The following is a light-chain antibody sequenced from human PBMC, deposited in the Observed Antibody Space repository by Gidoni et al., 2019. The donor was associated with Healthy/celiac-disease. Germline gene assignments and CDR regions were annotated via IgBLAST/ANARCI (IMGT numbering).Light chain of an antibody. Sequence: DIVMTQSPPSLPVTPGVPASISCRSSQSLLHSNGYNYLDWYLQKPGQSPQLLIYLGSNRASGVPDRFSGSGSGTDFTLKISRVEAEDVGVYYCMQALQTPLTFGGGTKVEIK. J-gene: IGKJ4*01. CDR3: MQALQTPLT. CDR2: LGS. CDR1: QSLLHSNGYNY. V-gene: IGKV2-28*01.